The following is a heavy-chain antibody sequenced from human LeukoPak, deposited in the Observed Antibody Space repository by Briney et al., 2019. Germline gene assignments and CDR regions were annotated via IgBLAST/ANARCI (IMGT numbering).Heavy chain of an antibody. Sequence: GGSLRLSCAASGFTFSTYNMNWVRQAPGKGLEWVSSITGSRTYIYYADSVKGRFTISRDNAKNSLSLQMNSLRAEGTAVYYCVRDLYGDYGFDIWGQGTMVTVSS. D-gene: IGHD4-17*01. J-gene: IGHJ3*02. V-gene: IGHV3-21*01. CDR1: GFTFSTYN. CDR2: ITGSRTYI. CDR3: VRDLYGDYGFDI.